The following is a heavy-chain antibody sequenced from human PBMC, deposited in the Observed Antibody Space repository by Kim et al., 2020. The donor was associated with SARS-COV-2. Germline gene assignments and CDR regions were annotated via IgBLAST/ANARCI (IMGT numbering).Heavy chain of an antibody. J-gene: IGHJ4*02. CDR2: GST. Sequence: GSTEYAASVMGRFTVSRDNSKNTLNRQMNSQRAEDTAVYYCTRDVFDGYWNWGQGTLVTVSS. D-gene: IGHD1-1*01. V-gene: IGHV3-53*01. CDR3: TRDVFDGYWN.